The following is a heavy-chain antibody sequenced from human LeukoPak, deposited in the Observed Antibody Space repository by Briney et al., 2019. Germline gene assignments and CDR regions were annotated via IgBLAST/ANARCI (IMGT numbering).Heavy chain of an antibody. Sequence: GGSLRISCAASGFTFSSYAMHWVRQAPGKGLEGVAVISYDGSNKYYADSVKGRFTISRDNSKNTLYLQMNSLRAEDTAVYYCARDPGGYCSSTSCYRAHFDYWGQGTLVTVSS. CDR1: GFTFSSYA. J-gene: IGHJ4*02. D-gene: IGHD2-2*01. CDR3: ARDPGGYCSSTSCYRAHFDY. CDR2: ISYDGSNK. V-gene: IGHV3-30-3*01.